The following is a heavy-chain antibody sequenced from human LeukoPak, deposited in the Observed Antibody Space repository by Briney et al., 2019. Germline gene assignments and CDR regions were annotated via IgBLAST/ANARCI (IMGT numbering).Heavy chain of an antibody. CDR1: GYSFTSYW. CDR2: IKQDGSEK. CDR3: ARGTSDRWLPRRGGYFDY. J-gene: IGHJ4*02. Sequence: PGESLKISCKGSGYSFTSYWIGWVRQAPGKGLEWVANIKQDGSEKYYVDSVKGRFTISRDNAKNSLYLQMNSLRAEDTAVYYCARGTSDRWLPRRGGYFDYWGQGTLVTVSS. V-gene: IGHV3-7*01. D-gene: IGHD5-12*01.